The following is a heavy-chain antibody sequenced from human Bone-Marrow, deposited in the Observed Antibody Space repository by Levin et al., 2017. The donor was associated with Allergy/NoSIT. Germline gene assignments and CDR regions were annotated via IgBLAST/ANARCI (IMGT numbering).Heavy chain of an antibody. D-gene: IGHD3-22*01. Sequence: AGGSLRLSCAASGFTFDDYAMHWVRQAPGKGLEWVSGISWNSGSIGYADSVKGRFTISRDNAKNSLYLQMNSLRAEDTALYYCAKDHTNRPAGSGYYSSFDYWGQGTLVTVSS. V-gene: IGHV3-9*01. CDR1: GFTFDDYA. J-gene: IGHJ4*02. CDR2: ISWNSGSI. CDR3: AKDHTNRPAGSGYYSSFDY.